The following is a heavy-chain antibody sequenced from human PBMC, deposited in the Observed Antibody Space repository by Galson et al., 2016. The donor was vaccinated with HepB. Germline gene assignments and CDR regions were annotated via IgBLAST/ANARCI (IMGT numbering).Heavy chain of an antibody. J-gene: IGHJ4*02. D-gene: IGHD3-9*01. Sequence: SLRLSCAVSGFTFEDYAMHWVRQVPGKGLEWISGISWNSDSINYAISVKGRFTISRDNAKNSLYLQMKSLRAEDTALYYCAKGRRYFDWLLGFDYWGQGILVTVSS. CDR2: ISWNSDSI. V-gene: IGHV3-9*01. CDR3: AKGRRYFDWLLGFDY. CDR1: GFTFEDYA.